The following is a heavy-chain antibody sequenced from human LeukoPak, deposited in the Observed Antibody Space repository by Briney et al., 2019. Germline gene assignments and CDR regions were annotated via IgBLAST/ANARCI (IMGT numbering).Heavy chain of an antibody. V-gene: IGHV3-23*01. Sequence: GGSLRLSCAGSGFAFGTYAMSWVRQAPGKGLEWVSGISPTGATTYDAKSVRGRFTISRDNSSNKLYLEMNSLRVDDTAIYYCAKGLGRARSGVPSGFDVWGQGTMVTVSS. CDR3: AKGLGRARSGVPSGFDV. CDR1: GFAFGTYA. CDR2: ISPTGATT. D-gene: IGHD1-26*01. J-gene: IGHJ3*01.